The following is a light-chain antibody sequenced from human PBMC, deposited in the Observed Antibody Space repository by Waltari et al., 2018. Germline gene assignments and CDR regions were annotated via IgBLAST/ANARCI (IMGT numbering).Light chain of an antibody. CDR1: RSNIGNNS. CDR2: NTN. V-gene: IGLV1-44*01. J-gene: IGLJ3*02. Sequence: QSVLTQPPSASGTPGQRVTISCSGSRSNIGNNSVNWYQQLPRTAPKPPMYNTNQRPSGVPDRFSGSRSGTSASLAISGLQSEDEGDYYCSSWDDSLNGPAFGGGTKVTVL. CDR3: SSWDDSLNGPA.